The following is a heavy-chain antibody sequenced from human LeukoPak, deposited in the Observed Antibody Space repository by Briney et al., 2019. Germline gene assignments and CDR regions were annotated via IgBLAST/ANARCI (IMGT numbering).Heavy chain of an antibody. CDR1: GGTFSSYA. J-gene: IGHJ4*02. Sequence: GASVTVSCKASGGTFSSYAISWVRQAPGQGVEWMGGIIPIFGTANYAQKFQGRVTITADKSTSTAYMELSSLRSEDTAVYYCAATTPGYSYGLGYWGQGTLVTVSS. D-gene: IGHD5-18*01. V-gene: IGHV1-69*06. CDR3: AATTPGYSYGLGY. CDR2: IIPIFGTA.